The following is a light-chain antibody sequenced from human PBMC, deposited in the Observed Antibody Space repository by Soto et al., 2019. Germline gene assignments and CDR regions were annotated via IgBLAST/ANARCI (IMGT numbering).Light chain of an antibody. CDR1: QSVSSSY. Sequence: EIVLTQSPGTLSLSPGERATLSCRASQSVSSSYLAWYQQKPGQAPRPLIYGASSRATGITDRFSGSGSGTDFTLTISRLEPEDFAVYYCLQYGSSPYTFGQGTKLESK. J-gene: IGKJ2*01. CDR3: LQYGSSPYT. CDR2: GAS. V-gene: IGKV3-20*01.